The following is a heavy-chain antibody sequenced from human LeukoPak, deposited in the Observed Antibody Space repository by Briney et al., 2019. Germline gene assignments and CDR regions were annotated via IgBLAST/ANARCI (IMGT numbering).Heavy chain of an antibody. CDR3: ARDLTTCAFDI. V-gene: IGHV3-21*01. J-gene: IGHJ3*02. CDR2: ISSSSSYI. Sequence: GGSLRLSCAASGFTFSSYSMNWVRQAPGKGLEWVSPISSSSSYIYYADSVKGRFTISRDNAKNSLYLQMNSLRAEDTAVYYCARDLTTCAFDIWGQGTMVTVSS. D-gene: IGHD4/OR15-4a*01. CDR1: GFTFSSYS.